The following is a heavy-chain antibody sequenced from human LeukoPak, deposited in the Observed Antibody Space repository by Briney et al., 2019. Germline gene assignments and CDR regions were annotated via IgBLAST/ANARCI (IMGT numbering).Heavy chain of an antibody. V-gene: IGHV3-23*01. CDR2: ISSGGAGT. J-gene: IGHJ6*02. CDR3: ARDYQWLRAMDV. D-gene: IGHD6-19*01. Sequence: GGSLRLSCAASGFTFSDYAMTWVRQAPGKGLESVSIISSGGAGTYYADSVKGRFTISRDNSKNTLYLQMNSLRVEDTAVYYCARDYQWLRAMDVWGQGTTVTVSS. CDR1: GFTFSDYA.